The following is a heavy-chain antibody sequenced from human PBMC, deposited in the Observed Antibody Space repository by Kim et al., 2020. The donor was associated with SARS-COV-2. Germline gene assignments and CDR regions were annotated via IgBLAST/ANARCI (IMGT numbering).Heavy chain of an antibody. CDR3: ARDVVDYGEVNYFDT. CDR1: GYTFTTFA. CDR2: INPGSGQT. V-gene: IGHV1-3*01. D-gene: IGHD4-17*01. Sequence: ASVKVSCKASGYTFTTFAITWVRQAPGQGLEWMGWINPGSGQTTYSQKFQGRVTITRDTSANTAYLELSSLRSDDTSVYYCARDVVDYGEVNYFDTWGQG. J-gene: IGHJ5*02.